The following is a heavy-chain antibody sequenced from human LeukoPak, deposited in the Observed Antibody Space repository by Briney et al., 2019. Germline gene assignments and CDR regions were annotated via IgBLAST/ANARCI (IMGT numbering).Heavy chain of an antibody. CDR2: IYHSGST. CDR3: ARDLFCSSTSCYDY. Sequence: SETLSLTCTVSGGSISSGGYYWSWIRQHPGKGLEWIGYIYHSGSTYYNPSLKSRVTISVDRSKNQFSLKLSSVTAADTAVYYCARDLFCSSTSCYDYWGQGTLVTVSS. V-gene: IGHV4-30-2*01. CDR1: GGSISSGGYY. J-gene: IGHJ4*02. D-gene: IGHD2-2*01.